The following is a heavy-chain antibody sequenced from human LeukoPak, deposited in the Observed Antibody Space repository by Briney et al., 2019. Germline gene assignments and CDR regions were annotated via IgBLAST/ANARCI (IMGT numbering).Heavy chain of an antibody. J-gene: IGHJ5*01. CDR2: IIPMRNLA. Sequence: SVKVSCKASGGDFNTHIINWVRQAPGHGLEWMGRIIPMRNLANYAHKFQGRVIITADKSRRTAYMEMSRLTSDDTAVYYCARGKYCSGGECYSVRTSYDGFDSWGQGTVVSVSS. CDR1: GGDFNTHI. V-gene: IGHV1-69*02. D-gene: IGHD2-15*01. CDR3: ARGKYCSGGECYSVRTSYDGFDS.